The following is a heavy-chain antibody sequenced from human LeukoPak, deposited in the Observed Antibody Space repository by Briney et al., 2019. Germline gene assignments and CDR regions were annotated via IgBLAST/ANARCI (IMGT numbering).Heavy chain of an antibody. CDR3: ARGEEVATIDGTYYFDY. CDR1: GFTFSSYG. D-gene: IGHD5-12*01. J-gene: IGHJ4*02. CDR2: IWYDGSNK. V-gene: IGHV3-33*01. Sequence: GGSLRLSCAASGFTFSSYGMHWVRQAPGKGLEWVAVIWYDGSNKYYADSVKGRFTISRDNSKNTLYLQMNSLRAEDTAVYYCARGEEVATIDGTYYFDYWGQGTLVTVSS.